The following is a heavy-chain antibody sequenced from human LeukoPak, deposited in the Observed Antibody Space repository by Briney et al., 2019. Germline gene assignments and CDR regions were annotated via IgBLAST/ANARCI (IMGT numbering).Heavy chain of an antibody. CDR1: GYTFTSYY. J-gene: IGHJ4*02. CDR2: INPSGGST. D-gene: IGHD6-6*01. CDR3: ARDILSIAARPGLDY. Sequence: GASVKVSCKASGYTFTSYYMHWVRQALGQGLEWMGIINPSGGSTSYAQKFQGRVTMTRDTSTSTVYMELSSLRSEDTAVYYCARDILSIAARPGLDYWGQGTLVTVSS. V-gene: IGHV1-46*01.